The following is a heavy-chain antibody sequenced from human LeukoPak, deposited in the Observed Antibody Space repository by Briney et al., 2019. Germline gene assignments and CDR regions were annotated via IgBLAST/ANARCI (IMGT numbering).Heavy chain of an antibody. CDR3: ARESWSSLT. J-gene: IGHJ5*02. CDR2: IKGDGNGN. V-gene: IGHV3-7*01. Sequence: GGSLRLSCAASGFPFSSYWMSWVRQAPGKGPERVDNIKGDGNGNNYVNSVKGLFTISRDNGKTSLYLQMNSLRAEDTAVYYCARESWSSLTWGQGPLVTVSS. CDR1: GFPFSSYW. D-gene: IGHD2-2*01.